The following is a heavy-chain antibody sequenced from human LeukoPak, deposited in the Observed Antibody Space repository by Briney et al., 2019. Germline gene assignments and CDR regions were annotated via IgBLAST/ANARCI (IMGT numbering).Heavy chain of an antibody. V-gene: IGHV3-7*01. D-gene: IGHD5-18*01. CDR1: GFTFSSYW. Sequence: GGSLRLSCAASGFTFSSYWMNWVRQAPGKGLEWVANIKQDGSEKYYVDSVKGRFTISRDNAKNSLYLQMNSLRAEDTAVYYCARDSAGYSYGYEDYWGQGTLVTVSS. CDR2: IKQDGSEK. J-gene: IGHJ4*02. CDR3: ARDSAGYSYGYEDY.